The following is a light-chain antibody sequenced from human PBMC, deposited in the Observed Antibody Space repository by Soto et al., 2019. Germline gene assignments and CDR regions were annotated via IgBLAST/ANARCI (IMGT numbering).Light chain of an antibody. CDR1: QGIGTY. J-gene: IGKJ5*01. V-gene: IGKV1-9*01. CDR3: QHLSSYPIT. Sequence: IQLTQSPSSLSASVGDRVTITCRASQGIGTYLAWYQQKPGRAPKLLIYFASTLQSGVPSRFSGSGSGTDFTLPINSLQPEDFATYYCQHLSSYPITFGQGTRLEIK. CDR2: FAS.